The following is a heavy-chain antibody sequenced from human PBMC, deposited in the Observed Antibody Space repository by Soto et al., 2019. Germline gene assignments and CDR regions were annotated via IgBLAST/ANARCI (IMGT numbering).Heavy chain of an antibody. Sequence: SVKASCKSSGGTFSSYAISWVRQAPGQGLEWMGGIIPIFGTANYAQKFQGRVTITADESTSTAYMEMSSLRSEDTAAYYCARADSPYDAFDIWGQGTRGTVSS. CDR1: GGTFSSYA. CDR2: IIPIFGTA. V-gene: IGHV1-69*13. CDR3: ARADSPYDAFDI. D-gene: IGHD3-22*01. J-gene: IGHJ3*02.